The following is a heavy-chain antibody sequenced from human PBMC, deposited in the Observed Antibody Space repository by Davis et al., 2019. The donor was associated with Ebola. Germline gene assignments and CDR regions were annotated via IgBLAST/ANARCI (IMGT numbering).Heavy chain of an antibody. V-gene: IGHV1-69*04. D-gene: IGHD2-2*01. Sequence: SVKVSCKASGGTFSSYAISWVRQAPGQGLEWMGRIIPILGIANYAQKFQGRVTITADKSTSTAYMELSSLRSEDTAVYYCASTAEGVVVPAAKYYYYYGMDVWGQGTTVTVSS. J-gene: IGHJ6*02. CDR2: IIPILGIA. CDR1: GGTFSSYA. CDR3: ASTAEGVVVPAAKYYYYYGMDV.